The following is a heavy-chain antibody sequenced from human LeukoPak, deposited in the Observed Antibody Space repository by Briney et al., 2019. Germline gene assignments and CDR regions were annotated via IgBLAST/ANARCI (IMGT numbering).Heavy chain of an antibody. D-gene: IGHD6-19*01. CDR3: AKEGSGRGKPDAFDI. J-gene: IGHJ3*02. V-gene: IGHV3-30*04. CDR1: GFTFSSYA. Sequence: GGSLRLSCAASGFTFSSYAMHWVRQAPGKGLEWVAVISYDGSNKYYADSVKGRFTISRDNSKNTLYLQMNSLRAEDTAVYYCAKEGSGRGKPDAFDIWGQGTMVTVSS. CDR2: ISYDGSNK.